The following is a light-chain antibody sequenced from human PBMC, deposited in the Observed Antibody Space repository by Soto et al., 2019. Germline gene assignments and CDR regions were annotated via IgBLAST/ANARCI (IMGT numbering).Light chain of an antibody. CDR1: SPYIGAGYD. CDR2: GNS. CDR3: QSYDSSLSGSV. J-gene: IGLJ3*02. V-gene: IGLV1-40*01. Sequence: QTVVPQPPSVSGAPGQRVTISCTGSSPYIGAGYDVHWYQQLPGTAPKLLIYGNSNRPSGFPDRFSGSKSGTSASLAITGLQAEDEADYYCQSYDSSLSGSVFGGGTKLTVL.